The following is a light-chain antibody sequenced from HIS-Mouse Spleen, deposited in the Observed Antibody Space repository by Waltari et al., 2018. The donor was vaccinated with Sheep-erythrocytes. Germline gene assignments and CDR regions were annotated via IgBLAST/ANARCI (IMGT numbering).Light chain of an antibody. CDR1: QGISNS. CDR2: AAS. V-gene: IGKV1-27*01. Sequence: DIQMTQSPSSLSASVGARVTLPCRASQGISNSLAWYQQKPGKVPKLLIYAASTLQSGVPSRFSGSGSGTDFTLTISSLQPEDVATYYCQKYNSAPLTFGGGTKVEIK. CDR3: QKYNSAPLT. J-gene: IGKJ4*01.